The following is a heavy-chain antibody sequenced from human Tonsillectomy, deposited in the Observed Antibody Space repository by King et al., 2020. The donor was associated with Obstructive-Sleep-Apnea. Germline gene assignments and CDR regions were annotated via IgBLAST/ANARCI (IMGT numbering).Heavy chain of an antibody. Sequence: VQLVESGGGVVQPGRSLRLSCAASGFTFSSYAMHWVRQAPGKGLGWLAGISYDGSNKDYADSVTGRFTISRDNSKKTLYLQMNCLRAEDTAGYYCAEGDLTGYYIPNYYYGMDVWGQGTTVTVSS. CDR2: ISYDGSNK. V-gene: IGHV3-30-3*01. J-gene: IGHJ6*02. CDR1: GFTFSSYA. CDR3: AEGDLTGYYIPNYYYGMDV. D-gene: IGHD3-9*01.